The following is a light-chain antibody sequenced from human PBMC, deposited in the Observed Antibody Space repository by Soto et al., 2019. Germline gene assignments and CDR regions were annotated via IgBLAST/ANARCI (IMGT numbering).Light chain of an antibody. J-gene: IGKJ1*01. CDR3: QQYSNYFWT. CDR1: QSIGRW. CDR2: KAS. Sequence: DIQMTLSPSTLPAFVKKRDTITCRASQSIGRWLAWYQQKPGKAPKVLIYKASSLESGVPSRFSGSGSGTEFTLTISSLQPDDFATYFCQQYSNYFWTFGQGIKVDIK. V-gene: IGKV1-5*03.